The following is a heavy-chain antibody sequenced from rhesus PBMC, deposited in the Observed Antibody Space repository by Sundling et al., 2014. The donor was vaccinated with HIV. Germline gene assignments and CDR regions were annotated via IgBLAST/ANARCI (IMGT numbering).Heavy chain of an antibody. Sequence: QVQLQESGPGLLKPSETLSLTCAVSGGSIADAYFWNWIRQPPGKGLEWIGHIGGSSGRTYYNPSLKSRVTISTDTSKNQFSLKVSSVTAADTAVYYCARSYDKYEYFEFWGQGALVTVSS. CDR3: ARSYDKYEYFEF. CDR2: IGGSSGRT. D-gene: IGHD4-35*01. J-gene: IGHJ1*01. CDR1: GGSIADAYF. V-gene: IGHV4-165*01.